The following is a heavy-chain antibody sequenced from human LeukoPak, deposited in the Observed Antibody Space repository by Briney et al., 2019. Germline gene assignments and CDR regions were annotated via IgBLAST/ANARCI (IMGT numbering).Heavy chain of an antibody. J-gene: IGHJ4*02. D-gene: IGHD6-13*01. CDR3: ARDSSSWYADY. CDR1: GGSISSGSYY. CDR2: IYTSGST. Sequence: PSETLSLTCTVSGGSISSGSYYWSWIRQPAGKGLEWIGRIYTSGSTNYNPSLKSRVTISVDTSKNQFSLKLSSVTAADTAVYYCARDSSSWYADYWGQGTLVTVSS. V-gene: IGHV4-61*02.